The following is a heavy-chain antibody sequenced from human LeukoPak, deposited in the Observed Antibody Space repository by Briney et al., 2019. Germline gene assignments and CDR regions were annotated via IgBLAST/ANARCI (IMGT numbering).Heavy chain of an antibody. Sequence: ALVKVSCKASGYTFTDYYMHWVRQAPGQGLEWMGWINPNSGGTNYAQKFQGRVTMTRDTSISTAYMELSRLRSDDTAVYYCARDRTFFDYWGQGTLVSVSS. CDR1: GYTFTDYY. CDR2: INPNSGGT. D-gene: IGHD1-1*01. J-gene: IGHJ4*02. V-gene: IGHV1-2*02. CDR3: ARDRTFFDY.